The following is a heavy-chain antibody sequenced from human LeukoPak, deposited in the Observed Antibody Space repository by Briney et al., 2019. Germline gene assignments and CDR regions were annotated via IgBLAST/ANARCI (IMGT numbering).Heavy chain of an antibody. Sequence: SQTLSLTCTVSGDSINSNNYYWSWIRQPAGKGLEWIGRIYSSGRTNYNPSLKSRVTISLDTSRNQFSLKLSSVTAADTAVYYCARQEQQLIYNWFDPWGQGTLVTVSS. CDR1: GDSINSNNYY. V-gene: IGHV4-61*02. CDR2: IYSSGRT. CDR3: ARQEQQLIYNWFDP. J-gene: IGHJ5*02. D-gene: IGHD6-13*01.